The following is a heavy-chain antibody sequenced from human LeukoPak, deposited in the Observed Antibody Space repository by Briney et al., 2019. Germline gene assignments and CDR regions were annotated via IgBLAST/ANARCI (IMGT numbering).Heavy chain of an antibody. CDR2: IYYSGYT. CDR3: ARGEHSADY. D-gene: IGHD1/OR15-1a*01. V-gene: IGHV4-4*07. CDR1: GGSINYYY. J-gene: IGHJ4*02. Sequence: PSETLSLTCTVSGGSINYYYWNWIRQPAGKGLEWIGRIYYSGYTNYNPSLKNRVSMSVDASKDQLSLKLTSVTAADTAVYYCARGEHSADYWGQGTLVTVSS.